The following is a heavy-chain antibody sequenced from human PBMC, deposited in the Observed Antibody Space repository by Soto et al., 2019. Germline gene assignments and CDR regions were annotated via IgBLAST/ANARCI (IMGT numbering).Heavy chain of an antibody. CDR1: GFTFSGYE. D-gene: IGHD6-6*01. V-gene: IGHV3-48*03. Sequence: GGSLRLSCAASGFTFSGYEMNWVRQAPGKGLEWVSYISSSGSTIYYADSVKGRFTISRDNAKNSLYLQMNSLRAEDTAVYYCARLSHAYSSSWVHWFDPWGQGTLLTVSS. CDR3: ARLSHAYSSSWVHWFDP. CDR2: ISSSGSTI. J-gene: IGHJ5*02.